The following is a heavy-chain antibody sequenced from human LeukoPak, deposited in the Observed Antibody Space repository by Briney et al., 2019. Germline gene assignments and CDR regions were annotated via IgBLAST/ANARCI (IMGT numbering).Heavy chain of an antibody. CDR3: AREKRYFDWLQSTYNWFDP. CDR1: GGSISSGGYY. Sequence: SQTLSLTCTVSGGSISSGGYYWSWIRQHPGKGLEWIGYIYYSGSTYYNPSLKSRVTISVDTSKYQFSLKLSSVTAADTAVYYCAREKRYFDWLQSTYNWFDPWGQGTLVTVSS. CDR2: IYYSGST. J-gene: IGHJ5*02. D-gene: IGHD3-9*01. V-gene: IGHV4-31*03.